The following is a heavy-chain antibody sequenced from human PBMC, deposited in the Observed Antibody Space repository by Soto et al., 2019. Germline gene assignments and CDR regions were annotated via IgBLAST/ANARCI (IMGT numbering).Heavy chain of an antibody. CDR3: ARLRVVVVAAHDAFDI. D-gene: IGHD2-15*01. J-gene: IGHJ3*02. Sequence: ASVKVSCKASGYTFTSYDINWVLQATGQGLEWMGWMNPNSGNTGYAQKFQGRVTMTRNTSISTAYMELSSLRSEDTAVYYCARLRVVVVAAHDAFDIWGQGTMVTV. V-gene: IGHV1-8*01. CDR1: GYTFTSYD. CDR2: MNPNSGNT.